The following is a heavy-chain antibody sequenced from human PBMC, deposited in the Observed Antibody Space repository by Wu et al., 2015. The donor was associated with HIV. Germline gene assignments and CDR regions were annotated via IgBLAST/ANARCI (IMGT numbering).Heavy chain of an antibody. Sequence: QAQLVQFGAEVKKPGSSVKVTCKASGDGFTSYAVSWVRQAPGQGLEWMGGIIPLLNTTIYAQKFQGRVTITTDESTNTAYMELSSLRSEDTAVYYCARNTDSVATSLYSLGVWGQGTTVTVSS. CDR3: ARNTDSVATSLYSLGV. CDR1: GDGFTSYA. V-gene: IGHV1-69*05. D-gene: IGHD5-12*01. J-gene: IGHJ6*02. CDR2: IIPLLNTT.